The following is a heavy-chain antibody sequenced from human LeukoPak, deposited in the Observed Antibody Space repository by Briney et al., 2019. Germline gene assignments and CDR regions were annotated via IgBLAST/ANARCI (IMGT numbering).Heavy chain of an antibody. CDR2: ISAYNGNT. CDR3: ARLEYYYDSSGYYGHNHFGY. Sequence: GASVKVSCKASGYTFTSYGISWVRQAPGQGLEWMGWISAYNGNTNYAQKLQGRVTMTTDTSTSTAYMELRSLRSDDTAVYYCARLEYYYDSSGYYGHNHFGYWGQGTLVTVSS. CDR1: GYTFTSYG. V-gene: IGHV1-18*01. J-gene: IGHJ4*02. D-gene: IGHD3-22*01.